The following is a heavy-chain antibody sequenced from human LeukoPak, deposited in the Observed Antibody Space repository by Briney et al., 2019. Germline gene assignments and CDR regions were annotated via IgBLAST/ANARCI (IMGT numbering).Heavy chain of an antibody. V-gene: IGHV3-66*01. D-gene: IGHD3-22*01. J-gene: IGHJ4*02. CDR1: GFTVISNY. Sequence: PGGSLRLSCAASGFTVISNYMSWVRQAPGKGLEWVSGIYSGGSTNYADSARGRTTLTRDTTKNTLYLQMNTLRGENTAVYSCARANDYYGSHFDYWGQGTLVTVSS. CDR2: IYSGGST. CDR3: ARANDYYGSHFDY.